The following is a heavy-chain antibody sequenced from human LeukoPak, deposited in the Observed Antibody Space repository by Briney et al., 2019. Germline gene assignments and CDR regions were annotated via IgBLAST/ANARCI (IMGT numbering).Heavy chain of an antibody. V-gene: IGHV3-7*03. CDR2: INPDGSYM. CDR3: ARDPAYGAIDY. Sequence: GGSLRLFCAASGFTFSHSWMTWVRQAPGKGLEWVANINPDGSYMYCVESVRGRFIISRDNAKNSLYLQTSSLRAEDTAIYYCARDPAYGAIDYWGQGALVTVSS. J-gene: IGHJ4*02. D-gene: IGHD2-21*01. CDR1: GFTFSHSW.